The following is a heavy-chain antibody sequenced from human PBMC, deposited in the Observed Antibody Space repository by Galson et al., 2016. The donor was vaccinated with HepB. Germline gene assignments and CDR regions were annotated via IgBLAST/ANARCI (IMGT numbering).Heavy chain of an antibody. CDR2: ISYDGNNK. Sequence: SLRISCAASGFTFSSYAMHWVRQAPGKGLEWVAVISYDGNNKYFAGSVKGRFTISRENSYNTLYLKMKSLRPDDTAVDYCAKAVGGSSVSLPDYWGQGALVTVSS. CDR3: AKAVGGSSVSLPDY. V-gene: IGHV3-30-3*01. CDR1: GFTFSSYA. J-gene: IGHJ4*02. D-gene: IGHD1-26*01.